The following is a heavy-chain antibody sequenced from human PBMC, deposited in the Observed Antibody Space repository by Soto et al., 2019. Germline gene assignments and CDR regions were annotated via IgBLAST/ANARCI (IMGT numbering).Heavy chain of an antibody. CDR1: GFTFSSYA. CDR2: ISGSGGST. D-gene: IGHD6-6*01. CDR3: GKAAGGSSSNFDP. Sequence: EVQLLESGGGLVQPGGSLRLSCAASGFTFSSYAMSWVRQAPGKGLEWVSAISGSGGSTYYADSVKGRFTISRDNSRTRRYLQMNSVKPEEPAVYYCGKAAGGSSSNFDPWARATRVTV. V-gene: IGHV3-23*01. J-gene: IGHJ2*01.